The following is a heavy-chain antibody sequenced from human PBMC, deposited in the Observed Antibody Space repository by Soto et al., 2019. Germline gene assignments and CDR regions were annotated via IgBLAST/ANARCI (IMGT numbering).Heavy chain of an antibody. V-gene: IGHV4-59*01. D-gene: IGHD5-12*01. Sequence: SETLSLTCTFSDCSISSYYWSWIRQPPGKGLEWIGYIYYSGSTNYNPSLKSRVTISVDTSKNQFSLKLSSVTAADTAVYYCARAYGGYADYWGQGALVTVSS. J-gene: IGHJ4*02. CDR2: IYYSGST. CDR3: ARAYGGYADY. CDR1: DCSISSYY.